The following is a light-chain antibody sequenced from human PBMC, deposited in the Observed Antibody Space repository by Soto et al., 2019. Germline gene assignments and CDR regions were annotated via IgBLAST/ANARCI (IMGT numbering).Light chain of an antibody. CDR1: QSISSW. CDR2: DAY. J-gene: IGKJ1*01. Sequence: DIQMTQSPSTLSASLGDSVTITCRASQSISSWLAWYQQKPGKAPKLLIYDAYSLESGVPSRFSGSGSGTEFTLTISSLQPDDFATYYCQQYNSYSPWTCGQGTKVDIK. CDR3: QQYNSYSPWT. V-gene: IGKV1-5*01.